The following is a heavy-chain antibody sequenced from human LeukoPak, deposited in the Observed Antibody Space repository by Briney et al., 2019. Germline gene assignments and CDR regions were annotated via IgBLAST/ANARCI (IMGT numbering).Heavy chain of an antibody. CDR2: IYYTGST. CDR3: ARAYSSGWYWFDP. V-gene: IGHV4-59*01. Sequence: SETLSLTCTVSGGSISSYYWSWIRQPPGKGLEWIGYIYYTGSTNYNPSLKSRVTISVDTSKNQFSLKLRSVTAADTAVYYCARAYSSGWYWFDPWGQGTLVTVSS. J-gene: IGHJ5*02. CDR1: GGSISSYY. D-gene: IGHD6-13*01.